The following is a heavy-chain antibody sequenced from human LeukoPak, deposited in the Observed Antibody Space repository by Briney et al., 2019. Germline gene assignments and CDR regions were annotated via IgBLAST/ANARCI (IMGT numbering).Heavy chain of an antibody. CDR3: ARQMPYYYGSGSYCFDY. CDR1: GGSISSSSYY. V-gene: IGHV4-39*01. CDR2: IYYSGST. Sequence: SETLSLTCTVSGGSISSSSYYWGWIRQPPGKGLEWIGSIYYSGSTYYNPSLKSRVTISVDTSKNQFSLKLSSVTAADTAVYYCARQMPYYYGSGSYCFDYCGQGTLVTVSS. D-gene: IGHD3-10*01. J-gene: IGHJ4*02.